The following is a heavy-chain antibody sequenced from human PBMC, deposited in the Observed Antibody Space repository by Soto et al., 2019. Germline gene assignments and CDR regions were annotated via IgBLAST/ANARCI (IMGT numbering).Heavy chain of an antibody. CDR2: IFYSGST. Sequence: ASETLSLTCTVSGGSISSSGYYWGWIRQPPGKGLEWIGSIFYSGSTYYNPSLRGRVTISVDASKDQFSLNLSSVTAADTAVYYCARFPDYGAHVGPWGQGTLVTVSS. J-gene: IGHJ5*02. V-gene: IGHV4-39*01. CDR3: ARFPDYGAHVGP. D-gene: IGHD4-17*01. CDR1: GGSISSSGYY.